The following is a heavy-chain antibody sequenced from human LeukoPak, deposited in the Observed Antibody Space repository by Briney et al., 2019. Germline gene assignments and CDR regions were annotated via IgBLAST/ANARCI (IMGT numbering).Heavy chain of an antibody. CDR3: VREDTPATANY. Sequence: GGSLRLSCAASGFNFANHAMSWVRQTPGKGLEWVSAISGGGDITYYADSVTGRFTISRDNSKDTLFLQMHSLRPGDTAVYYCVREDTPATANYWGQGTLVTISP. J-gene: IGHJ4*02. D-gene: IGHD2-21*02. CDR2: ISGGGDIT. V-gene: IGHV3-23*01. CDR1: GFNFANHA.